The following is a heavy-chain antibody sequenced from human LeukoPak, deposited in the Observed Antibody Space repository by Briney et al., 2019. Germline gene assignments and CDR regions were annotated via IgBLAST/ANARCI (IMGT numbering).Heavy chain of an antibody. CDR1: GCTFSSYE. V-gene: IGHV3-48*03. CDR3: AREDFDIVVVPAAMAFDI. CDR2: ISSSGSTI. D-gene: IGHD2-2*01. J-gene: IGHJ3*02. Sequence: GSLRLSCAASGCTFSSYEMNWVRQAPGKGLEWVSYISSSGSTIYYADSVKGRFTISRDNAKNSLYLQMNSLRAEDTAVYYCAREDFDIVVVPAAMAFDIWGQGTMVTVSS.